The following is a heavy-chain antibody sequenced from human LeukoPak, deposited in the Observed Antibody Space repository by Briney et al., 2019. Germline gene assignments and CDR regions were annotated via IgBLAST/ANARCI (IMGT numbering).Heavy chain of an antibody. CDR3: ASQSWDSSGYYFDY. V-gene: IGHV4-59*01. CDR2: IYYSGST. Sequence: PSETLSLXCTVSGGSISSYYWSWIRQPPGKGLEWIGYIYYSGSTNYNPSLKSRVTISVDTSKNQFSLKLSSVTAADTAVYYCASQSWDSSGYYFDYWGQGTLVTVSS. CDR1: GGSISSYY. J-gene: IGHJ4*02. D-gene: IGHD3-22*01.